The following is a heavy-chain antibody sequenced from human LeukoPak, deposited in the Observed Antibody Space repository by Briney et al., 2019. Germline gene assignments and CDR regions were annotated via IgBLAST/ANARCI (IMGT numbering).Heavy chain of an antibody. D-gene: IGHD3-3*01. CDR1: GGSISSDSYY. CDR3: ARGRYDFWSGYSTNNWFDP. V-gene: IGHV4-39*01. Sequence: SETLSLTCTVSGGSISSDSYYWGWIRQPPGKGLEWIGSIYYSGSTYYNPSLKSRVTISVDTSKNQFSLKLSSVTAADTAVYYCARGRYDFWSGYSTNNWFDPWGQGTLVTVSS. CDR2: IYYSGST. J-gene: IGHJ5*02.